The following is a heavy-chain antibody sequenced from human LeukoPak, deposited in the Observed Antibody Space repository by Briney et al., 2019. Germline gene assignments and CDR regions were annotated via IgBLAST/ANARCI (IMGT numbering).Heavy chain of an antibody. CDR3: ARDLLSHDYGDYGLDY. CDR1: GGTFSSYA. V-gene: IGHV1-69*04. D-gene: IGHD4-17*01. CDR2: IIPILGIA. J-gene: IGHJ4*02. Sequence: SVKVSCKASGGTFSSYAISWVRQAPGQGLEWMGRIIPILGIANYAQKFQGRVTITADKSTSTAYMELSSLRSEDTAVYYCARDLLSHDYGDYGLDYWGQGTLVTVSS.